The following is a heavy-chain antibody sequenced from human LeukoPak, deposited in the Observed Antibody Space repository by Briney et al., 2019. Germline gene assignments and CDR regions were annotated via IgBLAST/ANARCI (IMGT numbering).Heavy chain of an antibody. V-gene: IGHV1-2*02. CDR1: GYTFTGYC. CDR2: INPNSGGT. D-gene: IGHD5-12*01. J-gene: IGHJ4*02. Sequence: ASVKVSCKASGYTFTGYCMHWVRQAPGQGLEWMGWINPNSGGTNYAQKFQGRVTMTRDTSISTAYMELSRLRSDDTAVYYCARDVGIYSGYGLGYYFDYWGQGTLVTVSS. CDR3: ARDVGIYSGYGLGYYFDY.